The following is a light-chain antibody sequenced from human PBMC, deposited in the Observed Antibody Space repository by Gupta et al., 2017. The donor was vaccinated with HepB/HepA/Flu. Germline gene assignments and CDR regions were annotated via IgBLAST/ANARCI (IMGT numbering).Light chain of an antibody. Sequence: EGVLTQSPETLSLSPGETATLSCRASEPVSIFLAWYQQRPGQSPRLLIYDASSRAAGVPARFSGSGSGTDFTLTISGLEPEDFAIYYCQQRTNWAFGQGTKVELK. CDR2: DAS. J-gene: IGKJ1*01. V-gene: IGKV3-11*01. CDR1: EPVSIF. CDR3: QQRTNWA.